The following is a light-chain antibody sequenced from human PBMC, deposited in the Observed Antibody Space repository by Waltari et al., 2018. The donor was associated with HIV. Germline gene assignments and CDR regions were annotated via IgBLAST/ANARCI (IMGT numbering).Light chain of an antibody. CDR2: GNT. CDR1: NSNIGSNT. Sequence: QSVLTQPPSASGTPGKRVTISCSGRNSNIGSNTENWYQQLPGTAHKLHIYGNTQRPSGVPDRFSVSKSGTSASLAISGLQSEDEADYYCAAWDDSLNGEVVFGGGTKLTVL. CDR3: AAWDDSLNGEVV. J-gene: IGLJ2*01. V-gene: IGLV1-44*01.